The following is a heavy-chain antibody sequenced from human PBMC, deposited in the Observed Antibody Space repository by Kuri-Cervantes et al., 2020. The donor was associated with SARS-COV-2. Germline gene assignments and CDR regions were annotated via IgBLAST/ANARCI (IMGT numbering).Heavy chain of an antibody. CDR1: GYTFTSYA. CDR2: IIPIFGTA. V-gene: IGHV1-69*05. CDR3: ARATGPSGYFDY. Sequence: SVKVSCKASGYTFTSYAISWVRQAPGQGLEWMGGIIPIFGTANYAQKFQGRVTITTDESTSTAYMELSSLRSEDTAVYYCARATGPSGYFDYWGQGTLVTVSS. J-gene: IGHJ4*02.